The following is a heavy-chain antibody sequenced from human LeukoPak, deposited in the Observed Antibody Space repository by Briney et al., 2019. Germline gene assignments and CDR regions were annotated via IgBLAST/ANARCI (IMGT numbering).Heavy chain of an antibody. CDR3: AKLARAAAYPPFDN. D-gene: IGHD6-13*01. J-gene: IGHJ4*02. V-gene: IGHV3-30*02. Sequence: TGGSLRLFCAASGFTLSSYDMHCVRQAPGKGLEWVAFIRYDGSNKYYADSVKGRFTSSRDNSKNTLYLQMNSLRAEDTAVYYCAKLARAAAYPPFDNWGQGTLVTVSS. CDR2: IRYDGSNK. CDR1: GFTLSSYD.